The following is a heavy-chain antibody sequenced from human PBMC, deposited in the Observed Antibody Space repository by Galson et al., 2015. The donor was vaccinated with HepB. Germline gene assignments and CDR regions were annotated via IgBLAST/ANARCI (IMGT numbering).Heavy chain of an antibody. D-gene: IGHD5-24*01. CDR1: GYTFTTYS. Sequence: SVKVSCKAFGYTFTTYSINWVRQAPGKGLQWMGRTSTHNGDTQYAQDLQDRVTMTIDTSTSTAYLELGSLRSEDTAVYYCARGGMATMVGPTFDYWGHGTLVTVSS. CDR2: TSTHNGDT. CDR3: ARGGMATMVGPTFDY. J-gene: IGHJ4*01. V-gene: IGHV1-18*04.